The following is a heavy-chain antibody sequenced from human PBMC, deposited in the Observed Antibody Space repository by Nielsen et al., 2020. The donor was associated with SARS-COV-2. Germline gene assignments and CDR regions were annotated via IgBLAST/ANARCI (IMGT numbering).Heavy chain of an antibody. CDR1: GYTFTHYG. CDR2: ISGHNGDT. Sequence: ASVKVSCKASGYTFTHYGISWVRQAPGQGLEWLGWISGHNGDTYYAQKVQDRLTLTADSSTSTAFLELTSLTSDDTAVYYCARYSTGWFSGLYWFDPWGQGTLVTVST. V-gene: IGHV1-18*04. J-gene: IGHJ5*02. CDR3: ARYSTGWFSGLYWFDP. D-gene: IGHD2-2*01.